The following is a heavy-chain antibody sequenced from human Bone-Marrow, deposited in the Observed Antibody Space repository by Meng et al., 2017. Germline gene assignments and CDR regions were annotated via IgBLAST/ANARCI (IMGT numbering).Heavy chain of an antibody. J-gene: IGHJ4*02. V-gene: IGHV3-33*01. CDR1: GFTFSSYG. Sequence: GESLKISCAASGFTFSSYGMHWVRQAPGKGLEWVAVIWYDGSNKYYADSVKGRFTISRDNAKNSLYLQMNSLRAEDTAVYYCARAPSWSGIDYYYFDYWGQGMLVTVSS. D-gene: IGHD2-21*02. CDR2: IWYDGSNK. CDR3: ARAPSWSGIDYYYFDY.